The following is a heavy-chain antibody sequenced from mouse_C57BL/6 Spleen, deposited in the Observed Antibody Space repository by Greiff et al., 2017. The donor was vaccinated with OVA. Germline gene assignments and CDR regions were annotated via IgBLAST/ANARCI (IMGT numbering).Heavy chain of an antibody. CDR3: VRHSYIAMDY. Sequence: EVQLVESGGGLVQPKGSLKLSCAASGFSFNTYAMNWVRQAPGKGLEWVARIRSKSNNYATYYADSVKDRFTISRDDSESMLYLQMNNLKTEDTAMYYCVRHSYIAMDYWGQGTSVTVSS. CDR1: GFSFNTYA. CDR2: IRSKSNNYAT. J-gene: IGHJ4*01. D-gene: IGHD1-1*01. V-gene: IGHV10-1*01.